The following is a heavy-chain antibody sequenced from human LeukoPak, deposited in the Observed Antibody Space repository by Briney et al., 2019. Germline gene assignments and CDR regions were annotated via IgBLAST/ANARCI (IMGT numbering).Heavy chain of an antibody. V-gene: IGHV4-31*03. D-gene: IGHD4-17*01. J-gene: IGHJ4*02. CDR3: ARSGTVTTWNY. CDR1: GGSISSGGYY. CDR2: IYYSGTT. Sequence: PPETLSLTCTVSGGSISSGGYYWSWIRQHPRKGLEWIGCIYYSGTTYYHPSLTSRVAISVDTSKNQFSLKLSSVTAADTAVYYCARSGTVTTWNYWGQGTLVTVSS.